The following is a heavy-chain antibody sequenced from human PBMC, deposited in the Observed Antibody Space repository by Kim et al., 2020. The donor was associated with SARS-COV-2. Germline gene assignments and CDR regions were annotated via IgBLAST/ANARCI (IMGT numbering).Heavy chain of an antibody. CDR2: IIPILGIA. Sequence: SVKVSCKASGGTFSSYAISWVRQAPGQGLEWMGRIIPILGIANYAQKFQGRVTITADKSTSTAYMELSSLRSEDTAVYYCARAYGSGSYGYWGQGTLVTVSS. CDR3: ARAYGSGSYGY. V-gene: IGHV1-69*04. D-gene: IGHD3-10*01. CDR1: GGTFSSYA. J-gene: IGHJ4*02.